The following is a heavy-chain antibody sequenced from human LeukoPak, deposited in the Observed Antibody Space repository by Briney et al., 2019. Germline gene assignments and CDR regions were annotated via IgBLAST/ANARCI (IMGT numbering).Heavy chain of an antibody. J-gene: IGHJ6*03. CDR3: ARGRNYYGSGSYLPNYYYYYYMDV. CDR2: ISSSSSDI. Sequence: GGSLRLSCAAYGFTFSSYSMNWVRQAPGKGLEWVSSISSSSSDIYYADSVKGRFTISRDNAKNSLYLQMNSLRAEDTAVYYCARGRNYYGSGSYLPNYYYYYYMDVWGKGTTVTVSS. CDR1: GFTFSSYS. D-gene: IGHD3-10*01. V-gene: IGHV3-21*01.